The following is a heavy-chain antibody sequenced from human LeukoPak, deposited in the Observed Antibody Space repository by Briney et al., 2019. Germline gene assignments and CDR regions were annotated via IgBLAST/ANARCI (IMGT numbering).Heavy chain of an antibody. D-gene: IGHD3-16*01. CDR3: ARFPWGVWFDP. CDR1: GGSISSYY. V-gene: IGHV4-59*01. Sequence: PSETLSLTCTVSGGSISSYYWSWIRQPPGKGLEWIGYIYYSGSTNYNPSLKSRVTISVDTSKNQFSLKLSSVTAADTAVYYCARFPWGVWFDPWGQGTLVTVSS. CDR2: IYYSGST. J-gene: IGHJ5*02.